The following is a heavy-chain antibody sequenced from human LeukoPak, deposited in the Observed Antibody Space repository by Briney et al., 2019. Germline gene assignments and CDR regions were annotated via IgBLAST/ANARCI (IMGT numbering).Heavy chain of an antibody. CDR2: ISSSGSTI. D-gene: IGHD3-22*01. J-gene: IGHJ4*02. CDR1: GFTFSDYY. Sequence: GGSLRLSCAASGFTFSDYYMSWIRQAPGKGLEWVSYISSSGSTIYYADSGKGRFTISRDNAKNSLYLQMNSLRAEDTAVYYCARSGSYYYDSSGYFGYWGQGTLVTVSS. V-gene: IGHV3-11*01. CDR3: ARSGSYYYDSSGYFGY.